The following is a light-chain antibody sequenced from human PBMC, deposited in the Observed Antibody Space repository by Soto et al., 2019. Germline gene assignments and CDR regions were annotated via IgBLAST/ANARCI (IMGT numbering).Light chain of an antibody. CDR3: MQALQSLT. Sequence: EIVMTQSPLTLPATPVEPASISFRSSQSLLYNNTYNYVDWYVQKPGQSPQLLIYFGSNRAPGVPDRFSGSGSGTDFTLKINRVEAEDVGTYYCMQALQSLTFGQGTRLEIK. V-gene: IGKV2-28*01. CDR1: QSLLYNNTYNY. CDR2: FGS. J-gene: IGKJ5*01.